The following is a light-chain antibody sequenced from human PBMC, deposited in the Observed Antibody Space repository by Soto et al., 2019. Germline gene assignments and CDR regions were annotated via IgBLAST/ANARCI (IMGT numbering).Light chain of an antibody. V-gene: IGKV4-1*01. CDR3: QQYYSTPLT. Sequence: DIVMTQSTDSLAVSLGARATINCKSSQSVLYSSNNKNYLAWYQQKPGQPPKLLIYWASTRESGVPDRFSGSGSGTDFTLTISSLQAEDVAVYYCQQYYSTPLTFGQGTRLEIK. CDR2: WAS. J-gene: IGKJ5*01. CDR1: QSVLYSSNNKNY.